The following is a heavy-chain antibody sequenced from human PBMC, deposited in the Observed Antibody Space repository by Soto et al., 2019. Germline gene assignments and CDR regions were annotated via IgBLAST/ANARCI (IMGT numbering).Heavy chain of an antibody. Sequence: SETLSLTCTVSGGSISSGGYYWSWIRQHPGKGLEWIGYIYYSGSTYYNPSLKSRVTISVDTSKNQFSLKLSSVTAADTAVYYCARFYYYDSSGYGWNWFDPWGQGTLVTVSS. J-gene: IGHJ5*02. V-gene: IGHV4-31*03. CDR2: IYYSGST. CDR1: GGSISSGGYY. D-gene: IGHD3-22*01. CDR3: ARFYYYDSSGYGWNWFDP.